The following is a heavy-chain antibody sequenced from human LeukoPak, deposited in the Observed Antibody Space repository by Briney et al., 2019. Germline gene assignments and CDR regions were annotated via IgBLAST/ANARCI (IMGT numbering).Heavy chain of an antibody. V-gene: IGHV1-69*06. J-gene: IGHJ6*02. CDR2: IIPIFGTA. CDR3: GAPYSRSCSGGSCYTPGFDRRYYYYYGMDV. Sequence: SVKVSCKASGYTFTSYAISWVRQAPGQGLEWMGGIIPIFGTANYAQKFQGRVTITADKSTSTAYMELSSLRSEDTAVYYCGAPYSRSCSGGSCYTPGFDRRYYYYYGMDVWGQGTTVTVSS. D-gene: IGHD2-15*01. CDR1: GYTFTSYA.